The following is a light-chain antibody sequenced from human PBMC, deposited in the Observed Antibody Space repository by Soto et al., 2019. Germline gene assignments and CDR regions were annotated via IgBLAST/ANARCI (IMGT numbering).Light chain of an antibody. CDR2: AAS. J-gene: IGKJ4*01. V-gene: IGKV1-12*01. CDR3: QHAHSFPLT. Sequence: DIQMTQSPSSVSASVGDRVTIICRASQGISSWLAWYQQKPGTAPNLLISAASSLQSGFPSRFNGSGSGTDFTLIISNLQPEDFSTYYCQHAHSFPLTFGGGTKVEI. CDR1: QGISSW.